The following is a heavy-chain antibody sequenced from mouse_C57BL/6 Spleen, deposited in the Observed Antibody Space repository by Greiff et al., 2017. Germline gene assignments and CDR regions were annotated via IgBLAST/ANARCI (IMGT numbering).Heavy chain of an antibody. CDR2: INPYNGGT. Sequence: VQLQQSGPVLVKPGASVKMSCKASGYTFTDYYMNWVKQSHGKSLEWIGVINPYNGGTSYNQKFKGKATLTVDKSSSTAYMELNSLTSEDSAVYYCARQSYYGSSPHWYFDVWGTGTTVTVSS. J-gene: IGHJ1*03. D-gene: IGHD1-1*01. V-gene: IGHV1-19*01. CDR3: ARQSYYGSSPHWYFDV. CDR1: GYTFTDYY.